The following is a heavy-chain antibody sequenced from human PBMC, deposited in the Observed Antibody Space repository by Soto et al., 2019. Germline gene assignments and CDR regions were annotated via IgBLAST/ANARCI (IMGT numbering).Heavy chain of an antibody. V-gene: IGHV4-34*01. CDR3: ARLDYDSSGYPFDY. CDR1: CGSFSGYY. J-gene: IGHJ4*02. D-gene: IGHD3-22*01. CDR2: INHSGST. Sequence: SETLSLTCAVYCGSFSGYYWSWIRQPPGKGLEWIGEINHSGSTNYNPSLKSRVTISVDTSKNQFSLKLSSVTAADTAVYYCARLDYDSSGYPFDYWGQGTLVTVSS.